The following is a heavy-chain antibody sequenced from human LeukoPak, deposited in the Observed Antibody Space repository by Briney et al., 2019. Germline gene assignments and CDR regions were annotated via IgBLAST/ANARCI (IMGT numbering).Heavy chain of an antibody. Sequence: PGGSLRLSCAASGFTFSSYGMSWVRQAPGKGLEWVSAISGSGGSTYYADSVKGRFTISRDNSKNTLYLQMNSLRAEDTAVYYCAKDQRFGESHDYWGQGTLVTVSS. J-gene: IGHJ4*02. CDR1: GFTFSSYG. CDR3: AKDQRFGESHDY. V-gene: IGHV3-23*01. CDR2: ISGSGGST. D-gene: IGHD3-10*01.